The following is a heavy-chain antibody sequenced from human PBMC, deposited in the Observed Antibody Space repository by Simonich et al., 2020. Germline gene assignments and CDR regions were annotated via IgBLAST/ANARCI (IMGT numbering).Heavy chain of an antibody. Sequence: QVQLQESGPGLVKPSETLSLTRAVSGYSISSGYYWGWIRQPPGKGLEWIGSIYHSGSTYYNPALKSRVNISVDTSKNQFSLKLSSVTAADTAVYYCARVGGPDAFDIWGQGTMVTVSS. D-gene: IGHD1-26*01. CDR1: GYSISSGYY. V-gene: IGHV4-38-2*01. CDR3: ARVGGPDAFDI. CDR2: IYHSGST. J-gene: IGHJ3*02.